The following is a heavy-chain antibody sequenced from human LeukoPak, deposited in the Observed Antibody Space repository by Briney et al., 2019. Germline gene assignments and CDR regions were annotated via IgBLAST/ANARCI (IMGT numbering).Heavy chain of an antibody. CDR1: VGTFSSYA. CDR3: ARGPLVGATTPGSV. CDR2: IIPIFGTA. J-gene: IGHJ4*02. Sequence: SVKVSCKASVGTFSSYAISWVRQAPGQGLEWMGRIIPIFGTANYAQKFQGRVTITTDESTSTAYMELSSLRSEDTAVYYCARGPLVGATTPGSVWGQGTLVTVSS. D-gene: IGHD1-26*01. V-gene: IGHV1-69*05.